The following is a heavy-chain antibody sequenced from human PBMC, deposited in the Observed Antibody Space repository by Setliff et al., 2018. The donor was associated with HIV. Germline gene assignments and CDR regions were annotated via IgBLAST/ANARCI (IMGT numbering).Heavy chain of an antibody. Sequence: SETLSLTCAVYGETFNDYFWTWIRQSPGKGLEWIGELNHSGNINQNPSLKSGFTLSVDTSKKQFSLKLSSVTAADTAVYYCARVGTRGYSGYAPLDFFDYWGQGTLVTVSS. CDR2: LNHSGNI. J-gene: IGHJ4*02. V-gene: IGHV4-34*01. CDR1: GETFNDYF. D-gene: IGHD5-12*01. CDR3: ARVGTRGYSGYAPLDFFDY.